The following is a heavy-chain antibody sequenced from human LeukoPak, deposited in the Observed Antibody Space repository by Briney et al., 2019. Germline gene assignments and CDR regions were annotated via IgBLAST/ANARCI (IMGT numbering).Heavy chain of an antibody. CDR2: IRYDGSNK. CDR1: GFTFSDYG. J-gene: IGHJ4*02. CDR3: ANDRGGDGEAWADY. D-gene: IGHD2-21*02. V-gene: IGHV3-30*02. Sequence: GGSLRLSCAASGFTFSDYGLHWVRQAPGEGLEWVTFIRYDGSNKFYAESVKGRFTISRDNSKNTLYLQMNSLRAEDTAMYYCANDRGGDGEAWADYWGQGILVTVSS.